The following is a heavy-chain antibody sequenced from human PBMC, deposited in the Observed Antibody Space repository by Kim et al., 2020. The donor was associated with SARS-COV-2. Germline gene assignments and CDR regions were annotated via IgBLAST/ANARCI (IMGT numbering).Heavy chain of an antibody. J-gene: IGHJ3*02. CDR3: AHRILDEASLRYVFDI. CDR1: GSSLNTGGVG. CDR2: VYWHDDE. V-gene: IGHV2-5*01. Sequence: SGPTLVNPTQTLTLTCTFSGSSLNTGGVGVGWIRQPPGKALEWLALVYWHDDERYSPSLKNRITITKDTSKNQVVLTMNKMDPVDTATSYCAHRILDEASLRYVFDIWGQGTMVTVSS. D-gene: IGHD3-3*01.